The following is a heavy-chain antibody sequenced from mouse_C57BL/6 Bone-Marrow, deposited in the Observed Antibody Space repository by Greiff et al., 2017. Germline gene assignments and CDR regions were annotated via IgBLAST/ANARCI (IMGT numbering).Heavy chain of an antibody. CDR1: GYTFTSYW. J-gene: IGHJ3*01. D-gene: IGHD1-1*01. CDR3: ARWGYYGSSYGFAY. Sequence: QVQLQQPGAELVRPGTSVKLSCKASGYTFTSYWMHWVKHRPGQGLEWIGVIDPSDSYANYNQKFKGNATLTVDTSSSTAYMQLSSMTSEYSAVYYCARWGYYGSSYGFAYWGQGTLVTVSA. V-gene: IGHV1-59*01. CDR2: IDPSDSYA.